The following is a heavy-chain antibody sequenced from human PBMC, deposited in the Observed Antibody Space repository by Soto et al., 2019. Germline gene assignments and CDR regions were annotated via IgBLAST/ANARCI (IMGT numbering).Heavy chain of an antibody. CDR2: ISPDGSDV. V-gene: IGHV3-74*01. CDR1: GFPFTNYW. D-gene: IGHD2-8*02. J-gene: IGHJ4*02. Sequence: GSXXLSCSASGFPFTNYWMNCVGQTPVKGLMWVSRISPDGSDVGYADSVEGRFTVSRDNAKNTLYLQMHSLRAEDTAMYYCACWGHIVPVAPSDFDRWGQGTLVTVS. CDR3: ACWGHIVPVAPSDFDR.